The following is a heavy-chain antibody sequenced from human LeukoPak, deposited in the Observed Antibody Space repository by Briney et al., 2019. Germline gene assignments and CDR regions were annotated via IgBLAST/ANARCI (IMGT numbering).Heavy chain of an antibody. V-gene: IGHV3-15*01. D-gene: IGHD3-10*01. CDR2: FKSKADGEPT. J-gene: IGHJ4*02. CDR1: GLRISNYR. CDR3: TLRQGWGSGSYYLDY. Sequence: GGPLRLPCGASGLRISNYRMSWAPRAPGKAREWVDRFKSKADGEPTQHAAPVNGRFSISRDDSKHTLYLQMNSLKTEDTGVYYCTLRQGWGSGSYYLDYCGQGTLVTASS.